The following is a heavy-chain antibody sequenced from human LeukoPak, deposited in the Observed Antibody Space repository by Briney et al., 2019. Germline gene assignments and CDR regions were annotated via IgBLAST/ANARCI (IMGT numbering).Heavy chain of an antibody. Sequence: GSLRLSCAASGFTFSSYGMHWVRQAPGKGLEWVAFIRYDGSNKYYADSVKGRFTISRDNSKNTLYLQMNSLRAEDTAVYYCAKEIPSYYYYMDVWGKGTTVTISS. J-gene: IGHJ6*03. CDR2: IRYDGSNK. CDR3: AKEIPSYYYYMDV. CDR1: GFTFSSYG. V-gene: IGHV3-30*02.